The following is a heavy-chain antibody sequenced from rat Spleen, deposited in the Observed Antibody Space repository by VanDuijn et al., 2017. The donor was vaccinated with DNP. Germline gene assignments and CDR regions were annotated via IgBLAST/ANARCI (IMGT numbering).Heavy chain of an antibody. D-gene: IGHD1-11*01. CDR2: ISAGGDST. Sequence: EVKLVESGGGLVQPGRSLKLSCEVSRFTISDYGMAWVRQAPTKGLEWVASISAGGDSTYYRDSVKGRFTVSRDNAKGGLYLQMDSLRAEDTATYSCARRGLRRVLDAWGQGTSVTVSS. CDR3: ARRGLRRVLDA. V-gene: IGHV5S13*01. CDR1: RFTISDYG. J-gene: IGHJ4*01.